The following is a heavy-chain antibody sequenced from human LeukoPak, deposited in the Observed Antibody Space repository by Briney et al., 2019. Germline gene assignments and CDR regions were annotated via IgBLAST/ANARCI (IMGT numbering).Heavy chain of an antibody. CDR1: GFTFSSYA. CDR3: ARAPFAVAGIYYYYGMDV. J-gene: IGHJ6*02. V-gene: IGHV3-23*01. CDR2: ISGSGGST. Sequence: GGSLRLSCAASGFTFSSYAMSWVRQAPGKGLEWVSAISGSGGSTYYADSVKGRFTISRDNSKNTLYLQMNSLRAEDTAVYYCARAPFAVAGIYYYYGMDVWGQGTTVTVSS. D-gene: IGHD6-19*01.